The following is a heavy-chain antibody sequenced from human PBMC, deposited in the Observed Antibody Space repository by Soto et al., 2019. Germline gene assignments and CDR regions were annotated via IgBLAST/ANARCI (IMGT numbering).Heavy chain of an antibody. V-gene: IGHV3-53*01. J-gene: IGHJ4*02. D-gene: IGHD6-13*01. CDR2: IYSVDST. CDR3: ASGYTTSWSDYFFDS. Sequence: EVQLLESGGGLIQPGGSLRLSCAASGFTVSDNYMSWVRQAPGKGLEWVSIIYSVDSTFYADSVKGRFTISRDNSKNTLYLQMSSLRAEDTAVYFCASGYTTSWSDYFFDSWGQGSLVTVST. CDR1: GFTVSDNY.